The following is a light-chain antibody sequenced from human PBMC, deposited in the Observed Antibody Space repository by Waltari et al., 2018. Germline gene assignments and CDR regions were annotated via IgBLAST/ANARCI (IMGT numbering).Light chain of an antibody. CDR1: ERVGVA. Sequence: SRRGQERVGVALVSDQQKTGQDPRIPIYGVSSRATGIPDRFTGSGSGTDFSLTISRLEPEDFAVYYCQMYVRLPVTFGQGTKVEI. CDR2: GVS. CDR3: QMYVRLPVT. V-gene: IGKV3-20*01. J-gene: IGKJ1*01.